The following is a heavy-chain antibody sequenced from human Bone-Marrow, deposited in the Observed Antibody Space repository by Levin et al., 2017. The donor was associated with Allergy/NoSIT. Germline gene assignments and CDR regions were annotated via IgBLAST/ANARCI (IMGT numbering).Heavy chain of an antibody. CDR3: ARDGAIFGGDNFFDY. Sequence: LSLTCAASGFIFRSYEMNWVRQVPGKGLDWVAYISTSGSAIYYADSVKGRFTISRDNAKNSLYLQMNSLTVEDAAIYYCARDGAIFGGDNFFDYWGQGTPVTVSS. CDR1: GFIFRSYE. D-gene: IGHD3-3*01. V-gene: IGHV3-48*03. CDR2: ISTSGSAI. J-gene: IGHJ4*02.